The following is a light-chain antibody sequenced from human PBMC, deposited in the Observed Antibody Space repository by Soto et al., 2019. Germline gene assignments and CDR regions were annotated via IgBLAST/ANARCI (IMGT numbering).Light chain of an antibody. V-gene: IGKV3-20*01. CDR3: QQYGSSPRIT. CDR2: GAS. J-gene: IGKJ5*01. CDR1: QSVSSSY. Sequence: EIVLTQSPGTLSLSPGERATLSCRAIQSVSSSYLAWYQQKPGQAPRLLIYGASSRATGIPGRFSSSGSGTDFTLTISRLEPEDFAVYYCQQYGSSPRITFGQGTRLEIK.